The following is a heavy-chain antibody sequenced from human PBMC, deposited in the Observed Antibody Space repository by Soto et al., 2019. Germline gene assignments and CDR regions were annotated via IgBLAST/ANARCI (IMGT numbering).Heavy chain of an antibody. CDR2: IKQDGSET. J-gene: IGHJ4*02. CDR3: ARDSGTSDY. CDR1: GFTFSDYY. V-gene: IGHV3-7*01. D-gene: IGHD1-1*01. Sequence: GGSLRLSCAASGFTFSDYYMSWVRQAPGKGLEWVANIKQDGSETYYVDSVKGRFTISRDNAKNSLYLQMNSLRAEDTAVYYCARDSGTSDYWGQGTLVTVSS.